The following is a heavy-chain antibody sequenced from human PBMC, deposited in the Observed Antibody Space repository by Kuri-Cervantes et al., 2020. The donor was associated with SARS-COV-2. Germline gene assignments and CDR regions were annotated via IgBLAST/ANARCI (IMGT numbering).Heavy chain of an antibody. CDR1: GFTFSSYS. D-gene: IGHD4-17*01. J-gene: IGHJ4*02. CDR3: AKEGGDGDYADYYFDY. CDR2: ISSSSSYI. Sequence: GESLKISCAASGFTFSSYSMNWVRQAPGKGLEWVSSISSSSSYIYYADSVKGRFTISRDNAKNSLYLQMNSLRAEDTAVYYCAKEGGDGDYADYYFDYWGQGTLVTVSS. V-gene: IGHV3-21*01.